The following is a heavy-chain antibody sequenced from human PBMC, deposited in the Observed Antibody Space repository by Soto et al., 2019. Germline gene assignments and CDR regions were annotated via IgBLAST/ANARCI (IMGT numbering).Heavy chain of an antibody. CDR1: GFTFSSYS. Sequence: GSLRLSCAASGFTFSSYSMNWVRQAPGKGLEWVSSISSSSSYIYYADSVKGRFTISRDNAKNSLYLQMNSLRAEDTAVYYCARVYTMVRGPPDAFDIWGQGTMVTVSS. CDR3: ARVYTMVRGPPDAFDI. CDR2: ISSSSSYI. V-gene: IGHV3-21*01. D-gene: IGHD3-10*01. J-gene: IGHJ3*02.